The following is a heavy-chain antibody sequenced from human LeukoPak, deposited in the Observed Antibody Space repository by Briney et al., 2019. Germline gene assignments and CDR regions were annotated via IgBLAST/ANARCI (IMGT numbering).Heavy chain of an antibody. CDR1: GFTFSGYG. Sequence: PGRTLTLSCAASGFTFSGYGMHWIRQAPGKGLEWVAVIWYGGSNKYYVDSVKGRFTISRDKSKITLALQMICLRAEDTAVYYWARDSSSGSGLDYWGQGTLVTVSS. V-gene: IGHV3-33*01. CDR2: IWYGGSNK. D-gene: IGHD6-6*01. J-gene: IGHJ4*02. CDR3: ARDSSSGSGLDY.